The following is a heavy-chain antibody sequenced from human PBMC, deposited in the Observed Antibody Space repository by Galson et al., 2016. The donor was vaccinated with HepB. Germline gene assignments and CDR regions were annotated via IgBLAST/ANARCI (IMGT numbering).Heavy chain of an antibody. CDR3: VKDSFYSYGSASDLVY. V-gene: IGHV3-64D*06. D-gene: IGHD3-10*01. CDR2: MSSNGGTT. J-gene: IGHJ4*02. CDR1: GFTFSGYA. Sequence: SLRLSCAASGFTFSGYAMHWVRQAPGRGLEYVSAMSSNGGTTYYADSVKGRFTISRDNSKNTLYLQMRSLRAEDTAVYYCVKDSFYSYGSASDLVYWGQGTLVTVSS.